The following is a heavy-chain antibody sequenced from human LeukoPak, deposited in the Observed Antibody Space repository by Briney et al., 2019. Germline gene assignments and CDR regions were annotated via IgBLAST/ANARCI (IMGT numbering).Heavy chain of an antibody. D-gene: IGHD3-10*01. CDR1: GYTLTSYG. Sequence: GASVKVSCKASGYTLTSYGISWVRQAPGQGLEWMGWISGYNGNTNYEQKVQGRVTMTTDTSTSTAYMELRSLRSDDTAVYYCARLMVRGLAPRGYYYMDVWGKGTTVTISS. V-gene: IGHV1-18*01. CDR2: ISGYNGNT. CDR3: ARLMVRGLAPRGYYYMDV. J-gene: IGHJ6*03.